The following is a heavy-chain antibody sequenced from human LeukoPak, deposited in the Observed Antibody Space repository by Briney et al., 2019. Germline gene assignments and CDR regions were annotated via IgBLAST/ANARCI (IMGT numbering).Heavy chain of an antibody. Sequence: PGGSLRLSCAASGFTFSNAWMSWVRQAPGKGLQRVSYISRGSDDKAYADSVKGRFTISRDNSKNTLYLQMNSLRAEDTAVYYCARDSQEQDFDYWGQGTLVTVSS. J-gene: IGHJ4*02. CDR3: ARDSQEQDFDY. CDR2: ISRGSDDK. V-gene: IGHV3-11*06. CDR1: GFTFSNAW. D-gene: IGHD1/OR15-1a*01.